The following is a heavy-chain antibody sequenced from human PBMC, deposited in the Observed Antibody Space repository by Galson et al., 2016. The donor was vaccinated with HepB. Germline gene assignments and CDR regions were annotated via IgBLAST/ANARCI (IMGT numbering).Heavy chain of an antibody. J-gene: IGHJ4*02. V-gene: IGHV4-39*01. CDR1: GGSVSSSNYY. CDR2: IYFSGSA. CDR3: ARLSGVIVEPAALFSFDY. D-gene: IGHD3-10*01. Sequence: ETLSLTCTVSGGSVSSSNYYWGWIRQPPGKGLEWIGNIYFSGSAYYNPSFKSRVTISVDTSKNQFSRNLSAVTAADTATYYCARLSGVIVEPAALFSFDYWGQGTLVTVSS.